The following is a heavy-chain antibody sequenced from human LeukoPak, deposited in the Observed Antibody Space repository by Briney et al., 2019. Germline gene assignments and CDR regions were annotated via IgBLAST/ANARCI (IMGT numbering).Heavy chain of an antibody. J-gene: IGHJ6*03. CDR2: ISAYNGNT. V-gene: IGHV1-18*01. CDR1: GYSFTSYG. D-gene: IGHD6-13*01. CDR3: ARVGCPPGEQQLRLYYYYSYMDV. Sequence: ASVKVSCKASGYSFTSYGISWIRQAPGQGLEWMGWISAYNGNTNYAQKLQGRVTMTTDTSTSTAYMELRSLTSGDTGVYYCARVGCPPGEQQLRLYYYYSYMDVWGRGTTVTVSS.